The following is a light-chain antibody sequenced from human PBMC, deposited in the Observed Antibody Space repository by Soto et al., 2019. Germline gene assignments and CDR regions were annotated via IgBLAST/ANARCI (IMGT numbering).Light chain of an antibody. V-gene: IGKV3-15*01. J-gene: IGKJ1*01. CDR3: QQYNNWCT. CDR2: GAS. Sequence: EIVMTQSPATLSVSPGERATLSCRASQSVSNNLAWYQKKPGQAPRLLIYGASTRATGIPARFSGSGSGTEFTLTLSSLQSEDFAFYYCQQYNNWCTFGQGTRVDIK. CDR1: QSVSNN.